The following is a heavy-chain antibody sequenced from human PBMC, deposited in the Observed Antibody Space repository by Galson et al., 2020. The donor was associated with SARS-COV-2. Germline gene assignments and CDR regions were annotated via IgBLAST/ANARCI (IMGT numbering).Heavy chain of an antibody. J-gene: IGHJ6*02. D-gene: IGHD6-19*01. CDR3: ARDSYGWVAGTDYYYGMDV. Sequence: NSGGSLRLSCAASGFTFSSYSMNWVRQAPGKGLEWVSSISSSSSYIYYADSVKGRFTISRDNAKNSLYLQMNSLRAEDTAVYYCARDSYGWVAGTDYYYGMDVWGQGTTVTVSS. V-gene: IGHV3-21*01. CDR1: GFTFSSYS. CDR2: ISSSSSYI.